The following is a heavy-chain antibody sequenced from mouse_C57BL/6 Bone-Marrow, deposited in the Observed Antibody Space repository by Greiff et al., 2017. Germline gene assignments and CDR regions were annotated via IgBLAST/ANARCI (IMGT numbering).Heavy chain of an antibody. CDR3: ARRTYYYPAWFAY. J-gene: IGHJ3*01. D-gene: IGHD2-1*01. CDR1: GYTFTDYY. CDR2: INPNNGGT. V-gene: IGHV1-26*01. Sequence: EVMLQQSGPELVKPGASVKISCKASGYTFTDYYMNWVKQSHGKSLEWIGDINPNNGGTSYNQKFKGKATLTVDKSSSTAYMELRSLTSEDSAVYYCARRTYYYPAWFAYWGQGTLVTVSA.